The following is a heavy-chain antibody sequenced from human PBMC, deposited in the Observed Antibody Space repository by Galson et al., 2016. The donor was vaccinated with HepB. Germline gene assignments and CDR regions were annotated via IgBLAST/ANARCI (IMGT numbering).Heavy chain of an antibody. CDR2: ISWNSGSI. CDR1: GFTFDDYA. D-gene: IGHD1-26*01. Sequence: SLRLSCAASGFTFDDYAMHWVRQAPGKGLEWVSGISWNSGSIGHADSVKGRFTISRDNAKNSLYLQMNSLRVEDTAVYYCTRETRWYFDLWGRGTLLTVSS. CDR3: TRETRWYFDL. J-gene: IGHJ2*01. V-gene: IGHV3-9*01.